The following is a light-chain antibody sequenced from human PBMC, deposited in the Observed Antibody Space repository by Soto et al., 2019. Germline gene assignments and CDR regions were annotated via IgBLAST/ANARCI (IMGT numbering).Light chain of an antibody. J-gene: IGKJ1*01. CDR3: QQYDNWPLT. CDR1: QSLRSN. CDR2: GAS. V-gene: IGKV3-15*01. Sequence: EVLMTQSPSTLSVSPGERATLSCGASQSLRSNLAWFQQKRGQAPRLLIYGASTRATGIPARFSGSGYGTEFTLTISSLQSEDFEVYYCQQYDNWPLTFGQGTKVDIK.